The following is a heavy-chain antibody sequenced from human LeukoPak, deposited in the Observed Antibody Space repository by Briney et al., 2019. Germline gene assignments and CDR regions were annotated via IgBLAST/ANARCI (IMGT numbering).Heavy chain of an antibody. Sequence: SQTLSLTCTVSGGSISGGSYYWSWIRQPAGKGLEWIGRIYTSGSTNYNPSLKSRVTISVDTSKNQFSLKLSSVTAADTAVYYCARSYDFWSGGTDYWGQGTLVTVSS. CDR2: IYTSGST. CDR3: ARSYDFWSGGTDY. D-gene: IGHD3-3*01. V-gene: IGHV4-61*02. J-gene: IGHJ4*02. CDR1: GGSISGGSYY.